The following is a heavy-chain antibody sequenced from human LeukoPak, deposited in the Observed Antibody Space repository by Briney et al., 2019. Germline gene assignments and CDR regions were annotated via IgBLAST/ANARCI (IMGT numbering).Heavy chain of an antibody. Sequence: SETLSLTCTVSGGSISSYYWNWIRQPPGKGLERIGFIYYSGSTNYNPSVKSRVTISVDTSKNQFSLKLSSVSAADTAVYYCGTARGANYDRSGPSWAFDIWGQGTMVTVSS. V-gene: IGHV4-59*01. CDR3: GTARGANYDRSGPSWAFDI. J-gene: IGHJ3*02. CDR1: GGSISSYY. D-gene: IGHD3-22*01. CDR2: IYYSGST.